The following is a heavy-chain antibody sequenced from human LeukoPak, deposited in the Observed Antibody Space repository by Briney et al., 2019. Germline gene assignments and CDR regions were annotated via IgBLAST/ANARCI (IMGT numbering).Heavy chain of an antibody. CDR3: AAGTYYDFWSGYSLDPYYFDY. CDR1: GFTFTSSA. CDR2: IVVGSGNT. J-gene: IGHJ4*02. V-gene: IGHV1-58*02. Sequence: SVTVSCKASGFTFTSSAMQWVRQAREQRLEWIGWIVVGSGNTNYAQKFQERVTITRDMSTSTAYMELSSLRSEDTAVYYCAAGTYYDFWSGYSLDPYYFDYWGQGTLVTVSS. D-gene: IGHD3-3*01.